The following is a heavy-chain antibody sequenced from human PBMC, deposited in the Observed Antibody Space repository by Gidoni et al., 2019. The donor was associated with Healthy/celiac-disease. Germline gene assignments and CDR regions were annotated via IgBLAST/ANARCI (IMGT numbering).Heavy chain of an antibody. J-gene: IGHJ4*02. V-gene: IGHV3-30*01. D-gene: IGHD3-10*01. CDR2: ISYDGSNK. Sequence: QVQLVESGGGVVQPGRSLRLSCAASGFTFSSYAMHWVRQAPGKGLEWVAVISYDGSNKYYADSVKGRFTISRDNSKNTLYLQMNSLRAEDTAVYYCARDLPSGGLWPTGSFDYWGQGTLVTVSS. CDR1: GFTFSSYA. CDR3: ARDLPSGGLWPTGSFDY.